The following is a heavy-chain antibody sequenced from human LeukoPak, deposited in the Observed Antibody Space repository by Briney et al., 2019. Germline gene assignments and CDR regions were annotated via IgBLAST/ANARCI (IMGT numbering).Heavy chain of an antibody. CDR1: GGSISSYY. Sequence: SETLSLTCTVSGGSISSYYWSWIRQPPGKGLEWIGYIYYSGSTNYNPSLKSRVTISVDTSKNQFSLKLSSVTAADTAVYYCARRKVAAPVDSWGQGTLVTVSS. V-gene: IGHV4-59*08. D-gene: IGHD2-15*01. CDR2: IYYSGST. CDR3: ARRKVAAPVDS. J-gene: IGHJ4*02.